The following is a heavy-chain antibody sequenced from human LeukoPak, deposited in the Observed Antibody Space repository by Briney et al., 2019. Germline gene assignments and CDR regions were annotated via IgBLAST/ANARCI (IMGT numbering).Heavy chain of an antibody. CDR2: IYYSGST. CDR1: GGSISSSSHY. CDR3: ARGIGDY. V-gene: IGHV4-39*01. Sequence: SETLSLTCTVSGGSISSSSHYWGWIRQPPGKGLEWIGSIYYSGSTYYNPSLKSRVTISVDTSKNQFSLKLSSVTAADTAVYYCARGIGDYWGQGTLVTVSS. J-gene: IGHJ4*02. D-gene: IGHD1-26*01.